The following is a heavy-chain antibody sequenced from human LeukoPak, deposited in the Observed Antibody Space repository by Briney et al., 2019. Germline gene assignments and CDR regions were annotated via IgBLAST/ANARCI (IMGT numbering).Heavy chain of an antibody. J-gene: IGHJ4*02. Sequence: GGSLRLSCAASGFSFNSYSMNWVRQAPGKGLEWVSSITSSSSYIYYADSVKGRFTISRDNAKNSLYLQMNSLRAEDTAVYYCARRSSRSFDYWGQGTLVTVSS. V-gene: IGHV3-21*01. CDR1: GFSFNSYS. D-gene: IGHD2-2*01. CDR3: ARRSSRSFDY. CDR2: ITSSSSYI.